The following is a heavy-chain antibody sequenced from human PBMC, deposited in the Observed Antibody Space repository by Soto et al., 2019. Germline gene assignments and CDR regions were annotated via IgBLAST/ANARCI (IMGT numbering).Heavy chain of an antibody. Sequence: SETLSLTCTVAGGASMSHFYWSWIRQPPGKALEWLGYISDSGNSNYNPSLKSRVTMPVDKSRSQFSLDLSSVTAADTAVYFCGASYSAFLTGLFAFDIGGHGTMVPVSS. CDR1: GGASMSHFY. CDR3: GASYSAFLTGLFAFDI. J-gene: IGHJ3*02. D-gene: IGHD3-9*01. V-gene: IGHV4-59*01. CDR2: ISDSGNS.